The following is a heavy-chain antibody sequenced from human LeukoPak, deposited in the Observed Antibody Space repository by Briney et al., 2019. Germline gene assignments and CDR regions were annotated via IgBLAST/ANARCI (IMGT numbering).Heavy chain of an antibody. J-gene: IGHJ4*02. Sequence: GGSLRLSCAASGFTFSSYGMHWVRQAPGKGLEWVAFIRYDGSNKYYADSVKGRFTTSRDNSKNTLYLQMNSLRAEDTAVYYCAKDRGSSGYYDISFDYWGQGTLVTVSS. CDR1: GFTFSSYG. D-gene: IGHD3-22*01. CDR3: AKDRGSSGYYDISFDY. CDR2: IRYDGSNK. V-gene: IGHV3-30*02.